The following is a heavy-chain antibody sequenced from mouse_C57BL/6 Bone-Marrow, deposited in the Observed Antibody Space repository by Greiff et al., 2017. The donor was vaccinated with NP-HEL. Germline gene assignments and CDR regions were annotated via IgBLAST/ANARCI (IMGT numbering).Heavy chain of an antibody. V-gene: IGHV2-4*01. CDR1: GFSLTSYG. Sequence: VQLQQSGPGLVQPSQSLSITCTASGFSLTSYGVHWVRQPPGKGLEWLGVIWSGGSTGYNAAFISRLSTSKDNSKSQVFFKMNSLQADDTAIYCCAKAITAMDYWGQGTSVTVSS. CDR2: IWSGGST. CDR3: AKAITAMDY. D-gene: IGHD1-1*01. J-gene: IGHJ4*01.